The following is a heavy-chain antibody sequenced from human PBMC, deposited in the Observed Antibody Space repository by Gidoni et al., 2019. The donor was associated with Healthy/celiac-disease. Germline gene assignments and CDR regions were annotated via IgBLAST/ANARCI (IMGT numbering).Heavy chain of an antibody. J-gene: IGHJ3*02. V-gene: IGHV3-30-3*01. CDR1: GFTFSSYT. Sequence: QVQLVESGGGVVQPGRSLRLSCAASGFTFSSYTMPWVRQSPGKGLEWVAVISYDGSNKYYADSVKGRFTISRDNSKNTLYLQMNSLRAEDTAVYYCAREGLRAFDIWGQGTMFTVSS. CDR2: ISYDGSNK. CDR3: AREGLRAFDI.